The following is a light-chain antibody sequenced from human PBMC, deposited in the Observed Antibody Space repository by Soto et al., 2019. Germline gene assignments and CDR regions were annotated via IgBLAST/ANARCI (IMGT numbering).Light chain of an antibody. CDR2: RAS. V-gene: IGKV3-20*01. Sequence: EIVLTQSPGTLSLSPGERATLSCRASQSVSSNYSAWYQHKPGQAPRLLIYRASSRATGIPDRFSGSGSGTDFTLTISRLEPEDSAVYYCQQYGGSPMYTFGQGTKLEIK. J-gene: IGKJ2*01. CDR3: QQYGGSPMYT. CDR1: QSVSSNY.